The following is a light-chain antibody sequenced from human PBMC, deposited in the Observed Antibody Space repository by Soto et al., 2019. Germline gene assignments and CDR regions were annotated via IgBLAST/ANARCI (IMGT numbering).Light chain of an antibody. CDR1: QSISSY. V-gene: IGKV1-39*01. J-gene: IGKJ1*01. Sequence: DIQMTQSPSSLSASVGCRFTITCRASQSISSYLNWYQQKPGKAPKLLIYAASSLQSGVPSRFSGSGSGTDLTLTISSLQHEDFETYYCQQSYSNTQTFGQGTKVDIK. CDR3: QQSYSNTQT. CDR2: AAS.